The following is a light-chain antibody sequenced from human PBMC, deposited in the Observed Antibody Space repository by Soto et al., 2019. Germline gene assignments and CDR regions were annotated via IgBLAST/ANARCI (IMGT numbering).Light chain of an antibody. CDR3: QQYDNLPIT. CDR1: QDMSNY. CDR2: DAS. J-gene: IGKJ4*01. Sequence: DIQMTQSPSSLSASVGDRVTITCQASQDMSNYLNWYQQKPGKAPKLLIYDASNLETGVPSRFSGSGSGTDFTFTISRLQPEDIATYYCQQYDNLPITFGGGTKVEIK. V-gene: IGKV1-33*01.